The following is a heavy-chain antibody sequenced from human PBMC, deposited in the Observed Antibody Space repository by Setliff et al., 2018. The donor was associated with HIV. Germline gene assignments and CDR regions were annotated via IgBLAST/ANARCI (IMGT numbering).Heavy chain of an antibody. J-gene: IGHJ5*02. CDR2: ILPIFGAT. D-gene: IGHD3-10*01. V-gene: IGHV1-69*13. CDR1: GDNFNNVA. CDR3: TNRGGSGTNVGNWFDP. Sequence: SVKVSCKASGDNFNNVAFNWVRQAPGQGLEWMGGILPIFGATDYAQKFQGRLTITAVQSENSVYMELRSLRSDDTAVYYCTNRGGSGTNVGNWFDPWGQGTLVTVSS.